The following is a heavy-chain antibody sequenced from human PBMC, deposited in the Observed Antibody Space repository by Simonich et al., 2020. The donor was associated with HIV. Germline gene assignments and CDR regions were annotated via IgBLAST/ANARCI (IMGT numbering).Heavy chain of an antibody. CDR2: INHSGRT. Sequence: QVQLQQWGAGLLKPSVTMSLTCAVYLESFSGYYWSGHRQPPGKGLEWIGEINHSGRTNNKPSLKSRVTISVNTSKNQFSLKLTSVTATDTAIYYCARSGWGAPAKGYLDYWGQGTLVTVSS. CDR1: LESFSGYY. D-gene: IGHD1-26*01. V-gene: IGHV4-34*01. J-gene: IGHJ4*02. CDR3: ARSGWGAPAKGYLDY.